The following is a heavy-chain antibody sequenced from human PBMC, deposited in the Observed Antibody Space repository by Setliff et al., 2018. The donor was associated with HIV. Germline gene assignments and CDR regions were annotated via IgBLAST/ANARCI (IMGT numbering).Heavy chain of an antibody. CDR1: SDSISSGSYY. Sequence: SETLSLTCSVSSDSISSGSYYWSWIRQPPGKGLEWIGYIYYSGSTNYNPSLKSRVTISVDTSKSQISLKLNSVTAADTAVYYCARSPGVDTNMAFDYWGQGILVTVSS. V-gene: IGHV4-61*01. CDR2: IYYSGST. CDR3: ARSPGVDTNMAFDY. J-gene: IGHJ4*02. D-gene: IGHD5-18*01.